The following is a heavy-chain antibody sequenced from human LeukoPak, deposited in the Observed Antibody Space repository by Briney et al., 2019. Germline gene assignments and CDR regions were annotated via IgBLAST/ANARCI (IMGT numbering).Heavy chain of an antibody. V-gene: IGHV3-21*06. J-gene: IGHJ6*04. CDR3: AELGITMIGGV. CDR1: GFTFSDYS. Sequence: PGGSLRLSCAASGFTFSDYSMNWVRQTPGKGLEWVASTSSGSSWIYYADSVRGRFTISRDNAKNLLYLQMNSLRVEDTAIYYCAELGITMIGGVWGKGTTVTISS. D-gene: IGHD3-10*02. CDR2: TSSGSSWI.